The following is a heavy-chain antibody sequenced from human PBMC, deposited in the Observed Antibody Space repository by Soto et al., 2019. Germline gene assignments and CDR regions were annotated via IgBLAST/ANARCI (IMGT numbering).Heavy chain of an antibody. CDR1: GGSISSRYS. CDR3: EGRVYYYGLDV. V-gene: IGHV4-4*02. Sequence: SETLSLTSAVSGGSISSRYSWSWVRQPPGKGLEWIGEIYHSANTNYHPSLKSRVTISVDKSKNHFSLQLSSVTAADTAVYSCEGRVYYYGLDVWGQGTTVT. J-gene: IGHJ6*02. CDR2: IYHSANT.